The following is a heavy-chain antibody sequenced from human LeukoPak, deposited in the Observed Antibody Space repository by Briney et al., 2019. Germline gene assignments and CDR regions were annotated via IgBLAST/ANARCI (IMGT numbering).Heavy chain of an antibody. CDR2: ISSSSSYI. V-gene: IGHV3-21*01. D-gene: IGHD6-19*01. CDR3: ARDLAIYSSGWYAAFDI. Sequence: GGSLRLSCAASGFALSSHWMTWVRQAPGKGLEWVSSISSSSSYIYYADSVKGRFTISRDNAKNSLYLQMNSLRAEDTAVYYCARDLAIYSSGWYAAFDIWGQGTMVTVSS. J-gene: IGHJ3*02. CDR1: GFALSSHW.